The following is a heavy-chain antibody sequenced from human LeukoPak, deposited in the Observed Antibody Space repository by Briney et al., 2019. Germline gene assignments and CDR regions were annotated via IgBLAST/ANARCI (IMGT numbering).Heavy chain of an antibody. V-gene: IGHV3-23*01. CDR2: ISGSGGST. CDR1: GFTFSDYY. J-gene: IGHJ4*02. Sequence: GSLRLSCAASGFTFSDYYMSWIRQAPGKGLEWVSAISGSGGSTYYADSVKGRFTISRDNSKNTLYLQMNSLRAEDTAVYYCAKFVAARSLGHFDYWGQGTLVTVSS. D-gene: IGHD6-6*01. CDR3: AKFVAARSLGHFDY.